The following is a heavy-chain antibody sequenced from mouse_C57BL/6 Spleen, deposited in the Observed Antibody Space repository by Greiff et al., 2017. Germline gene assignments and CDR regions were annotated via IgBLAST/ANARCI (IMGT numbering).Heavy chain of an antibody. CDR1: GYTFTSYW. D-gene: IGHD3-2*02. V-gene: IGHV1-59*01. CDR3: YGSGYVTFAY. CDR2: IDPSDSYT. Sequence: QVQLQQPGAELVRPGTSVKLSCKASGYTFTSYWMHWVKQRPGQGLEWIGVIDPSDSYTNYNQKFKGKATLTVDTSSSTAYMQLSSLTSEDSAVYYCYGSGYVTFAYWGQGTLVTVSA. J-gene: IGHJ3*01.